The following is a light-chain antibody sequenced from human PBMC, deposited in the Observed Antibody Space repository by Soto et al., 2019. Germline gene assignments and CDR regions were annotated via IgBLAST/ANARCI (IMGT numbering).Light chain of an antibody. J-gene: IGKJ5*01. V-gene: IGKV1-9*01. Sequence: DIQLTQSPSFLSASVGCRVSITCRSSQGISNYLAWYQQRPGKAPKLLIYAASTLQTGVPSRFSGSGSGTEFTLTISSLQPEDFATYHCQQLTSYPRSTFGQGTRLEIK. CDR2: AAS. CDR1: QGISNY. CDR3: QQLTSYPRST.